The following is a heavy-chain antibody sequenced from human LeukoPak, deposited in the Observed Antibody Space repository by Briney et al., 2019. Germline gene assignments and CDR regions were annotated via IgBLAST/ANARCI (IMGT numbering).Heavy chain of an antibody. Sequence: GESLKISCKGSGYNFTNYWIGWVRQMPGKGLEWMGIIYPGDSDTTYRPSFQAQVTVSAHKSISTSYLQWSSLKASDTDMYYCARRRDGYNYVGTDYWGQRTLVTVSS. D-gene: IGHD5-24*01. J-gene: IGHJ4*02. CDR3: ARRRDGYNYVGTDY. CDR2: IYPGDSDT. CDR1: GYNFTNYW. V-gene: IGHV5-51*01.